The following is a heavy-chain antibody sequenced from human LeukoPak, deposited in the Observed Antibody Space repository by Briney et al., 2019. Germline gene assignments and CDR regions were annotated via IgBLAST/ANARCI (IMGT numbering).Heavy chain of an antibody. CDR3: ARTTAFDY. CDR1: GFTFSSYG. Sequence: GTSLRLSCAASGFTFSSYGMHWVRQAPGKGLEWVANIKEDGSDKNYVDSVRGRFTISRDNAKNSLYLQMNSLRAEDTAVYHCARTTAFDYWGQGTLVTVSS. CDR2: IKEDGSDK. D-gene: IGHD4-17*01. J-gene: IGHJ4*02. V-gene: IGHV3-7*02.